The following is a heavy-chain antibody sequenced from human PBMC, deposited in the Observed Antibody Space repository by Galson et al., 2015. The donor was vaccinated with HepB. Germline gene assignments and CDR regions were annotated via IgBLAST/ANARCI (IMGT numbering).Heavy chain of an antibody. D-gene: IGHD2-21*02. CDR3: AEDTYPGGDEDWYFDL. J-gene: IGHJ2*01. CDR2: ISYDGSNK. CDR1: GFTFSNAW. V-gene: IGHV3-30*18. Sequence: SLRLSCAASGFTFSNAWMSWVRQAPGKGLEWVAVISYDGSNKYYADSVKGRFTISRDNSKNTLYLQMNSLRAEDTAVYYCAEDTYPGGDEDWYFDLWGRGTLVTVSS.